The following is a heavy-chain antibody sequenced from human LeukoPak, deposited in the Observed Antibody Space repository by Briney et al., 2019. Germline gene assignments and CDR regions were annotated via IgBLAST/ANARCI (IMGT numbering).Heavy chain of an antibody. Sequence: SQTLSLTCTVSGGSISSGDYYWSWIRQPPGKGLEWIGYIYYSGSTYYNPSLKSRVTISVDTSKNQFSLKLSSVTAADPAVYYCARDGEGGGSSSFDYWGQGTLVTASS. CDR3: ARDGEGGGSSSFDY. J-gene: IGHJ4*02. D-gene: IGHD6-13*01. V-gene: IGHV4-30-4*08. CDR1: GGSISSGDYY. CDR2: IYYSGST.